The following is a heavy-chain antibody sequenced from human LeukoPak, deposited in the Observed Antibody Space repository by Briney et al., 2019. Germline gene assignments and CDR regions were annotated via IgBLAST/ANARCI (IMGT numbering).Heavy chain of an antibody. J-gene: IGHJ1*01. Sequence: LAGRSLRLSCRASGFTFGDYALSWVRQAPGKGLEWVGFIRSKAYGGTTEYAASVKGRFTISRDDSKSIAYLQMNSLKTEDTAVYYCTRAPLGMGGSGWYPEYFQHWGQGTLVTVSS. CDR3: TRAPLGMGGSGWYPEYFQH. D-gene: IGHD6-19*01. CDR2: IRSKAYGGTT. V-gene: IGHV3-49*04. CDR1: GFTFGDYA.